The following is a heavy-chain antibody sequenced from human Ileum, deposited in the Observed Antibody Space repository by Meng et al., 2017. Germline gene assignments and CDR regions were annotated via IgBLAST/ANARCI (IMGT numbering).Heavy chain of an antibody. V-gene: IGHV4-30-4*01. Sequence: QVQLQESGPRLVKPSQTLSLTCTVPGGSISSGDYYWSWVRQSPGKGPEWIGYIYSNGNTYSNPSLRGRLMISIDTSKNQFSLKLGSVTAADTAVYYCARAPKYCTNAVCSRPLDSWGQGTLVTVSS. CDR2: IYSNGNT. J-gene: IGHJ4*02. CDR1: GGSISSGDYY. D-gene: IGHD2-8*01. CDR3: ARAPKYCTNAVCSRPLDS.